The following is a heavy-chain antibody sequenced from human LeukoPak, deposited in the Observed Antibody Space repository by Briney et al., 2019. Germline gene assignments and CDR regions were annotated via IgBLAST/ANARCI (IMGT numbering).Heavy chain of an antibody. V-gene: IGHV3-23*03. J-gene: IGHJ4*02. Sequence: LTGGSLRLSCAASGFTFSSYAMSWVRQAPGKGLEWVSVIYSGGSTYYADSVKGRFTIPRDNSKNTLYLQMNSLRAEDTAVYYCAKLSGGGYSYGYTATFDYWGQGTLVTVSS. CDR1: GFTFSSYA. CDR2: IYSGGST. CDR3: AKLSGGGYSYGYTATFDY. D-gene: IGHD5-18*01.